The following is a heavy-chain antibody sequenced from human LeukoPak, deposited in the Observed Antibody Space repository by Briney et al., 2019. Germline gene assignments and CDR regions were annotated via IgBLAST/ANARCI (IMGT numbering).Heavy chain of an antibody. CDR3: ASTPPATIFGVVRAYYYYMDV. J-gene: IGHJ6*03. CDR2: IYYSGST. CDR1: GGSISSYY. Sequence: SETLSLTCTVSGGSISSYYWSWIRQPPGKGLEWIGYIYYSGSTNYNPSLKSRVTISVDTSKNQFSLKLSSVTAADTAVYYCASTPPATIFGVVRAYYYYMDVWGKGTTVTVSS. V-gene: IGHV4-59*01. D-gene: IGHD3-3*01.